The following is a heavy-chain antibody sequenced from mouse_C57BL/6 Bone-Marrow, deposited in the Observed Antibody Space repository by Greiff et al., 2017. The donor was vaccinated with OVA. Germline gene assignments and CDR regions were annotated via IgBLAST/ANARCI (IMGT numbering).Heavy chain of an antibody. CDR1: GYTFTSYW. CDR3: AIRYGSSGLYAMDY. V-gene: IGHV1-74*01. J-gene: IGHJ4*01. CDR2: IHPSDSAT. D-gene: IGHD1-1*01. Sequence: QVQLQQSGAELVKPGASVKVSCKASGYTFTSYWMHWVKQRPGQGLEWIGRIHPSDSATNYNQKFKGKATLTVDKSSSTAYMQLSSLTSEDSAVYYCAIRYGSSGLYAMDYWGQGTSVTVSS.